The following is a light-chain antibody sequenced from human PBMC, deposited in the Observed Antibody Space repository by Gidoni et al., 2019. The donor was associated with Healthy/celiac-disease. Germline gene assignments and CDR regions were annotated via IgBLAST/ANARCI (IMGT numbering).Light chain of an antibody. Sequence: EIVLTQSPGTLSLSTGERATLSCRASQSGSSSYLAWYQQKPGQAPRLLIYGASSRATGIPDKFSGSGSGTDFTLTISRLEPEDFAVYYCQQYGSSPLTFGGGTKVEIK. J-gene: IGKJ4*01. CDR3: QQYGSSPLT. V-gene: IGKV3-20*01. CDR2: GAS. CDR1: QSGSSSY.